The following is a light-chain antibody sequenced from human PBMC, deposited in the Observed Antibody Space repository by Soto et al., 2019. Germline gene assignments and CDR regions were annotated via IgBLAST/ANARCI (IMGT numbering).Light chain of an antibody. V-gene: IGKV3-20*01. CDR2: AAS. CDR1: QNISSSY. CDR3: QQYDTTWT. Sequence: EIVLTQSPGTLSLSPGKRATLACRASQNISSSYLAWYQQKPGQAPRLLIYAASSRATGIPDRFSGSGSGADFTLTISRLEPEDFAVYYCQQYDTTWTFGLGTKVEIK. J-gene: IGKJ1*01.